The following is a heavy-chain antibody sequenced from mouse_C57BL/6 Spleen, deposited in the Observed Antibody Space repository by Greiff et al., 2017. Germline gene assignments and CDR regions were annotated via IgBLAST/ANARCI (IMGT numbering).Heavy chain of an antibody. D-gene: IGHD1-1*01. V-gene: IGHV1-59*01. Sequence: VQLQQPGAELVRPGTSVKLSCKASGYTFTSYWMPWVKQRPGQGLEWIGVIDPSDSYTNYNQKFKGKATLTVDTSSSTAYMQLSSLTSEDSAVYYGARSYDGRRDFDYWGQGTTLTFSS. CDR2: IDPSDSYT. CDR3: ARSYDGRRDFDY. J-gene: IGHJ2*01. CDR1: GYTFTSYW.